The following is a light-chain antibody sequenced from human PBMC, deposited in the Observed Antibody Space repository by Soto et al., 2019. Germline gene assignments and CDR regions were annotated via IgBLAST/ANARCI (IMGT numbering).Light chain of an antibody. V-gene: IGKV1-5*03. CDR3: QQYDSFQYS. Sequence: DIQMTQSPSTLSASVGDRVTITCRASQSINSWLAWYQQKPGKAPKLLMYKASSLEGGVPSRFSGSGSGTEFTLTISSLQPDDFATYYCQQYDSFQYSFGQGTKLEI. CDR2: KAS. CDR1: QSINSW. J-gene: IGKJ2*03.